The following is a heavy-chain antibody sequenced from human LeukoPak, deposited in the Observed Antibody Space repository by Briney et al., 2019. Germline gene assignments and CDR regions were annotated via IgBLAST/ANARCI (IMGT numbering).Heavy chain of an antibody. CDR1: GFTFSSYA. J-gene: IGHJ4*02. D-gene: IGHD2-2*01. Sequence: GGSLRLSCAASGFTFSSYAMSWVRQAPGKGLEWVSAISGSGGGTYSADSVKGRFTISRDNAKNTLYLQMNSLRAEDTAVYYCAKDQGQAVVPRRFDNWGQGTLVTVSS. CDR3: AKDQGQAVVPRRFDN. CDR2: ISGSGGGT. V-gene: IGHV3-23*01.